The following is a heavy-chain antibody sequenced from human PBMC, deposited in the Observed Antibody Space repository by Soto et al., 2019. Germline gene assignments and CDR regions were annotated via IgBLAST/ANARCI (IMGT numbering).Heavy chain of an antibody. J-gene: IGHJ4*02. CDR2: ISGSGGST. V-gene: IGHV3-23*01. CDR1: GFTFKNAW. D-gene: IGHD3-22*01. Sequence: GASLRLSCAASGFTFKNAWMSWVRQAPGTGLEWVSAISGSGGSTYYADSVKGRFTISRDNSNNTLYLQMNSLRAEDTAVYYCAKEGFGSRYYYDSSGYSIDYWRQGTLVTVSS. CDR3: AKEGFGSRYYYDSSGYSIDY.